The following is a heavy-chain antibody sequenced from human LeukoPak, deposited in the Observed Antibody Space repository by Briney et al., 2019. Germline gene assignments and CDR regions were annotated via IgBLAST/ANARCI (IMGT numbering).Heavy chain of an antibody. CDR2: INPKSGGT. Sequence: ASVKVSCKASGYTFSDYSMHWVRQAPGQGLERMGWINPKSGGTNYAQKFQGRVTMTRDTSITTAYMELSRLRSNDTAVYYCARDPLPYCGGDCYSVYWGQGTLVTVSS. V-gene: IGHV1-2*02. CDR3: ARDPLPYCGGDCYSVY. CDR1: GYTFSDYS. D-gene: IGHD2-21*02. J-gene: IGHJ4*02.